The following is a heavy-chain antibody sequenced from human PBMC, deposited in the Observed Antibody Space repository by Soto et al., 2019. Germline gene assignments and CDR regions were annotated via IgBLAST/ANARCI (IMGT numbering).Heavy chain of an antibody. J-gene: IGHJ4*02. CDR2: INPNSGGT. V-gene: IGHV1-2*04. D-gene: IGHD3-3*01. CDR3: ARDPAESGMKGYFDY. Sequence: ASVKVSCKASGYTFTGYYMHWVRQAPGQGLEWMGWINPNSGGTNYAQKFQGWVTMTRDTSISTAYMELSRLRSDDTAVYYCARDPAESGMKGYFDYWGQGTLVTVSS. CDR1: GYTFTGYY.